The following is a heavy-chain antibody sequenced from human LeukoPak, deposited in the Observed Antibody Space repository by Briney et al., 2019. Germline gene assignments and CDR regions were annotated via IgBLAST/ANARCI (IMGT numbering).Heavy chain of an antibody. V-gene: IGHV3-49*04. Sequence: GGSLRLSCTASGFTFGDYAMTWVRQAPGKGLEWVGFIRSKIYGGTPEYAASVKGRFTISRDDSKGIAYLQMNSLKTEDTAVYYCTRDQTPYYWGQGTLVTISS. CDR1: GFTFGDYA. J-gene: IGHJ4*02. CDR3: TRDQTPYY. CDR2: IRSKIYGGTP.